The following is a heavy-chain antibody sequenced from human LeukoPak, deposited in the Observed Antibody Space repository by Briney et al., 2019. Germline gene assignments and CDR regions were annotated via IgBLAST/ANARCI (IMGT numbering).Heavy chain of an antibody. CDR2: IIPIFGTA. Sequence: ASVKVSCKASGGTFSSYAISWVRQAPGQGLEWMGGIIPIFGTANYAQKFRGRVTITADESTSTAYMELSSLRSEDTAVYYCARGSRDGYNFELDYWGQGTLVTVSS. V-gene: IGHV1-69*13. CDR1: GGTFSSYA. J-gene: IGHJ4*02. CDR3: ARGSRDGYNFELDY. D-gene: IGHD5-24*01.